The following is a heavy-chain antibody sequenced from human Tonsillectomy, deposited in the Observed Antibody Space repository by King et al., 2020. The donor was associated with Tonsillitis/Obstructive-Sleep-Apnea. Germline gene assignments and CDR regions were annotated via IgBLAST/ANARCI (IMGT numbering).Heavy chain of an antibody. CDR1: GVTFIAHY. V-gene: IGHV3-72*01. Sequence: VQLVESGGGLVQPGGALRLSCAASGVTFIAHYMDWVRQAPGKGLEWVGRISKKAKTYTTTYAASVKGRFTISRDGSKNSLYLQMNSLKTEDTAVYYCARDKLDTFDIWGQGTMVTVSS. CDR2: ISKKAKTYTT. CDR3: ARDKLDTFDI. J-gene: IGHJ3*02.